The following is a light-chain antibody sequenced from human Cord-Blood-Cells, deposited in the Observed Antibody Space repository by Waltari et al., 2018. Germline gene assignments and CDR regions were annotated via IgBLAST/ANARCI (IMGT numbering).Light chain of an antibody. Sequence: EIVLTQSPATLSLSPGERATLSCRASQSVSSYLAWYQQKPDQAPSLLIYDASNRATGLAARFSGSGSWTDFTLTSSSLEPEDFAVYYCQQRSNWLTFGGGTKVEIK. CDR3: QQRSNWLT. J-gene: IGKJ4*01. CDR1: QSVSSY. CDR2: DAS. V-gene: IGKV3-11*01.